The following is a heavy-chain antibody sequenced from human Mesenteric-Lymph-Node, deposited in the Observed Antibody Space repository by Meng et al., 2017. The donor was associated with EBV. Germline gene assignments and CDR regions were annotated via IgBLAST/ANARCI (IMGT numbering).Heavy chain of an antibody. Sequence: VQSGAGLKKPGASVKVSCKASGSTFTTYTIKWVRPAPGQGLEWMGWINTNSGNPTYAQGFTGRFVFSLDTSVSTAYLQISNLKSEDTAVYFCVRDPTKVAAAASLDYWGQGTLVTVSS. J-gene: IGHJ4*02. CDR2: INTNSGNP. CDR3: VRDPTKVAAAASLDY. CDR1: GSTFTTYT. V-gene: IGHV7-4-1*02. D-gene: IGHD6-13*01.